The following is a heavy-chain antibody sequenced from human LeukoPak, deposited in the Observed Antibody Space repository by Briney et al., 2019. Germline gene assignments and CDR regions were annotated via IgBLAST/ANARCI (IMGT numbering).Heavy chain of an antibody. CDR3: ARIGTGLLNNAFDI. CDR1: GGSFSGYY. D-gene: IGHD1-14*01. CDR2: INHSGRN. Sequence: SKTLSLTCAVYGGSFSGYYWSWIRQPPGKGLEWIGEINHSGRNNYNPSLKSRVTISVDTSKNQFSLKLSSVTAADTAVYYCARIGTGLLNNAFDIWGQGTMVTVSS. J-gene: IGHJ3*02. V-gene: IGHV4-34*01.